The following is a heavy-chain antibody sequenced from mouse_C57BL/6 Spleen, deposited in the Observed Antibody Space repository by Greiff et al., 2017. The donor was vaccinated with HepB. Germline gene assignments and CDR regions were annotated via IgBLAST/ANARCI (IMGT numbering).Heavy chain of an antibody. Sequence: VQLQQPGAELVRPGTSVKLSCKASGYTFTSYWMHWVKQRPGQGLEWIGVIDPSDSYTNYNQKFKGKATLTVDTSSSTAYMQLSSLTSEDSAVYYCARSGAYYSNYGSLFDYWGQGTTLTVSS. J-gene: IGHJ2*01. CDR3: ARSGAYYSNYGSLFDY. CDR1: GYTFTSYW. CDR2: IDPSDSYT. V-gene: IGHV1-59*01. D-gene: IGHD2-5*01.